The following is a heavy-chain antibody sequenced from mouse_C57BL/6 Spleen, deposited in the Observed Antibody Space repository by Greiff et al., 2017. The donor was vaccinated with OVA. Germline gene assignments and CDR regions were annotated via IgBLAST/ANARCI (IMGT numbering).Heavy chain of an antibody. D-gene: IGHD2-10*01. J-gene: IGHJ2*01. V-gene: IGHV1-50*01. CDR1: GYTFTSYW. CDR2: IDPSDSYT. Sequence: QVHVKQPGAELVKPGASVKLSCKASGYTFTSYWMQWVKQRPGQGLEWIGEIDPSDSYTNYNQKFKGKATLTVDTSSSTAYMQLSSLTSEDAAVYYCARGGLLPLDYWGQGTTLTVSS. CDR3: ARGGLLPLDY.